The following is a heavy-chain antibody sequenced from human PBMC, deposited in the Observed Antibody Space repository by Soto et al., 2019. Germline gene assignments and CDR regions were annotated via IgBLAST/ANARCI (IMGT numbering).Heavy chain of an antibody. D-gene: IGHD1-26*01. V-gene: IGHV1-69*08. CDR1: GGTFSSYT. Sequence: QVQLVQSGAEVKKPGSSVKVSCKASGGTFSSYTISWVRQAPGQGLEWMGRIIPILGIANYAQKFQGRVTITADKSTSTADMELSSLRSEDTAVYYCAGDKGSGSSDYWGQGTLVTVSS. J-gene: IGHJ4*02. CDR2: IIPILGIA. CDR3: AGDKGSGSSDY.